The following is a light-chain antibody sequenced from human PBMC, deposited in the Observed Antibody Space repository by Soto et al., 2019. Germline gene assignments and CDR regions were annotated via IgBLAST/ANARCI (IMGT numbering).Light chain of an antibody. CDR2: AAS. CDR3: QQSYSTIT. CDR1: QSISSY. V-gene: IGKV1-39*01. J-gene: IGKJ4*01. Sequence: DIQMTQSPSSLSASVGDRVTITCRASQSISSYLNWYQQKPGKAPKLRIYAASSLQSGVPSRFSGSGSGTDFTLTISSLQPEDFATYYCQQSYSTITFGGGTKVEIK.